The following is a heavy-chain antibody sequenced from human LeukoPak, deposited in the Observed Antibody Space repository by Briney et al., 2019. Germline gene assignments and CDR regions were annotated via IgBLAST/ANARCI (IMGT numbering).Heavy chain of an antibody. J-gene: IGHJ4*02. CDR1: GGSISSYY. Sequence: SEALSLTCTVSGGSISSYYWSWIRQPPGKGLEWIGYIYYSGSTNYNPSLESRVTISVDTSKNQFTLKLSSVTAADTAVYYCAREEFYYWGQGALVTVSS. CDR3: AREEFYY. CDR2: IYYSGST. V-gene: IGHV4-59*12.